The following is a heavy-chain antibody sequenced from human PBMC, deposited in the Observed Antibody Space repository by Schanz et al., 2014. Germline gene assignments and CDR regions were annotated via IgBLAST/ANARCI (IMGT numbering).Heavy chain of an antibody. CDR2: ISGTGGDDT. CDR3: AASSGWHPSTDY. J-gene: IGHJ4*02. CDR1: GFTFSSNS. V-gene: IGHV3-21*04. D-gene: IGHD6-19*01. Sequence: EMQLLESGGGLAQPGGSLRLSCAASGFTFSSNSMNWVRQAPGKGLLWVSSISGTGGDDTYYADSVKGRFTISRDNAKSSLYLQMNSLRVEDTAVYYCAASSGWHPSTDYWGQGTLVTVSS.